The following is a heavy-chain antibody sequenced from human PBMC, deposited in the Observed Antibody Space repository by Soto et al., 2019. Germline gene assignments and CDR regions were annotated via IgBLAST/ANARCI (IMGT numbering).Heavy chain of an antibody. CDR1: GFICSSYD. CDR2: ILVGGST. J-gene: IGHJ3*02. Sequence: LRLSCGVSGFICSSYDMSWVRQAPGKGLEWVSTILVGGSTHYEDSVKGRFTISRDTSKNTVYLQMNSLTAGDTAFYYCAKATATSGGAFEIYGQGTMVTVSS. CDR3: AKATATSGGAFEI. D-gene: IGHD1-1*01. V-gene: IGHV3-23*01.